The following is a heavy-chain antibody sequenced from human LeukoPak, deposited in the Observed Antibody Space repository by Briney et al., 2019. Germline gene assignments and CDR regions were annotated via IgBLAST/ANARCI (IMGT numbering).Heavy chain of an antibody. V-gene: IGHV5-51*01. CDR3: ASSTTVTTAAFDI. Sequence: GESLKISCKGSGYSFTSYWIGWVRQVPGKGLEWMGIIYPGDSDTRYSPSFQGQVTISADKSISTAYLQWSSLKASDTAMYYCASSTTVTTAAFDIWGQGTMVTVSS. D-gene: IGHD4-11*01. CDR2: IYPGDSDT. J-gene: IGHJ3*02. CDR1: GYSFTSYW.